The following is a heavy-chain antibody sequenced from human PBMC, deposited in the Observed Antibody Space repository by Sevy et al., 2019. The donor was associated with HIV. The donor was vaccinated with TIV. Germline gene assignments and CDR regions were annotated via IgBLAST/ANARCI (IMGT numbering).Heavy chain of an antibody. CDR3: AKDVVGGYYDSSGYSDH. J-gene: IGHJ4*02. CDR2: INGGGGST. CDR1: GFTFTEFV. V-gene: IGHV3-23*01. D-gene: IGHD3-22*01. Sequence: GGSLRLSCAASGFTFTEFVMSWVRQAPGKGLEWVSTINGGGGSTYYADSVKGRFTISRDNSLNTLDLQMNSLRAEDTAVYYCAKDVVGGYYDSSGYSDHWGQGTLVTVSS.